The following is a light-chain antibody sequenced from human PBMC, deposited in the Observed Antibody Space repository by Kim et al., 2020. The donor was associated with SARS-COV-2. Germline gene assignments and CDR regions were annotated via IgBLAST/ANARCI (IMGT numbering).Light chain of an antibody. Sequence: ASVGDRVTITCRASQVISSWLAWYQQKPGTAPKLLIYAASNLQSGVPSRFSGSGSGTDFTLTISTLQPEDFATYYCQQANSLPLTFGGGTKVDIK. CDR3: QQANSLPLT. CDR1: QVISSW. CDR2: AAS. V-gene: IGKV1D-12*01. J-gene: IGKJ4*01.